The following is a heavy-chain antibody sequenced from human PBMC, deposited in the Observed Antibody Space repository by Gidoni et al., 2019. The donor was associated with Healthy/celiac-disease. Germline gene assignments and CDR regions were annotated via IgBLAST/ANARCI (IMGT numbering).Heavy chain of an antibody. V-gene: IGHV3-33*01. CDR3: ARDGRAAAGWDGWFDP. CDR2: IWYDGSNK. D-gene: IGHD6-13*01. Sequence: VVQPGRSLRLSCAASGFPFSSYGMHWVRQAPGKGLEWVAVIWYDGSNKYYEDSVKGRFTISRDNYKNTLYLQMNSLRAEDTAVYYCARDGRAAAGWDGWFDPWGQGTLVTVSS. CDR1: GFPFSSYG. J-gene: IGHJ5*02.